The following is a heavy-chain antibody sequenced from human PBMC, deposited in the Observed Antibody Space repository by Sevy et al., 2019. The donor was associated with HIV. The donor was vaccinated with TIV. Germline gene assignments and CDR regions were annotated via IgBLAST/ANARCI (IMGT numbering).Heavy chain of an antibody. CDR3: ARDPRIFGDYLLTYFDY. Sequence: GGSLRLSCVASGFAFSDYGMHWVRQAPGKGLEWVAVIWYDGNNQHYADSVRGRFTVSRDNSKNTLYLHLSSLRAEDTAVYYCARDPRIFGDYLLTYFDYWGQGVLVTVSS. CDR1: GFAFSDYG. D-gene: IGHD4-17*01. CDR2: IWYDGNNQ. V-gene: IGHV3-33*01. J-gene: IGHJ4*02.